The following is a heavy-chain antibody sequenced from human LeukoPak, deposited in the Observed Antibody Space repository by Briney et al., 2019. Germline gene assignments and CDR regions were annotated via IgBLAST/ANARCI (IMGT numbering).Heavy chain of an antibody. J-gene: IGHJ4*02. CDR1: GYTFTSYD. D-gene: IGHD5-24*01. CDR2: MNPNSGNT. Sequence: ASVKVSCKASGYTFTSYDINWVRQATGQGLEWMGWMNPNSGNTGYAQKFQGRVTMTRNTSISTAYMELSSLRSEDPAVYYCARSPVEMATIRSRELDCWGQGTLVSAPS. V-gene: IGHV1-8*01. CDR3: ARSPVEMATIRSRELDC.